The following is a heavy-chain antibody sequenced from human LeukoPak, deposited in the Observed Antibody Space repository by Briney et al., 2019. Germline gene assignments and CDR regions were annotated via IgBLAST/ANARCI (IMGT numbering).Heavy chain of an antibody. CDR1: GFTFNNYA. CDR2: ISGGGETT. CDR3: ARDYADYVGYFFFDY. J-gene: IGHJ4*02. Sequence: GGSLRLSCAAPGFTFNNYAMNWVRQAPGKGLEWVSSISGGGETTYYADSAKGRFTISRDNSQNTLYLQMNRLRAEDTAVYYCARDYADYVGYFFFDYWGQGTLVTVSS. D-gene: IGHD4-17*01. V-gene: IGHV3-23*01.